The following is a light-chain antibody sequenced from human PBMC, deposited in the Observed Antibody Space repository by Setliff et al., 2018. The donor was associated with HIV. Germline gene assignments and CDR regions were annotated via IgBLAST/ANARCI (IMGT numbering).Light chain of an antibody. J-gene: IGLJ3*02. Sequence: QSVLTQPASVSGSPGQSITISCTGTSSDIGVSKYVSWYQQHPDRAPKLMIFEVINRPSGVSDRFSGSKSGNTASLTISGLQAEDEADYYCSSYKTGNTLVFGGGTKVTVL. CDR1: SSDIGVSKY. CDR3: SSYKTGNTLV. CDR2: EVI. V-gene: IGLV2-14*01.